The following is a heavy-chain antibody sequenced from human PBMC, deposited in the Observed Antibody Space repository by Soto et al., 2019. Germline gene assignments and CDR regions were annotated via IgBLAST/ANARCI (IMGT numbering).Heavy chain of an antibody. D-gene: IGHD6-19*01. Sequence: QVQLQESGPGLVKPSGTLSLTCAVSGDSVSSHYYWCWVRQPPGKGLEWIGEVFHTGTTSYNPSLRRRVTISMDKSINQFSPDLSSGTAADTAVYYSARSAGWYAVHSWGPGTLVIVSS. V-gene: IGHV4-4*02. CDR3: ARSAGWYAVHS. CDR1: GDSVSSHYY. CDR2: VFHTGTT. J-gene: IGHJ4*02.